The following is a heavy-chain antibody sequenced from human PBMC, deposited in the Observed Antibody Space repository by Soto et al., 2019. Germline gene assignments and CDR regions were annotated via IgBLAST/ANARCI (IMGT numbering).Heavy chain of an antibody. CDR3: ARFSRTNDYGGNSGRYYYYGMDV. V-gene: IGHV1-69*01. D-gene: IGHD4-17*01. CDR2: IVPIFGTA. J-gene: IGHJ6*02. CDR1: GGTFSSYA. Sequence: QVQLVQSGAEVKKPGSSVKVSCKASGGTFSSYAISWVRQAPGQGLEWMGGIVPIFGTANYAQKFQGRVTITADESTSTAYMELSSLRSEDTAVYYCARFSRTNDYGGNSGRYYYYGMDVWGQGTTVTVSS.